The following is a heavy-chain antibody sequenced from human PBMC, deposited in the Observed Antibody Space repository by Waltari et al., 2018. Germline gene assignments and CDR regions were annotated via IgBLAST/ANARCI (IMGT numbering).Heavy chain of an antibody. J-gene: IGHJ6*03. D-gene: IGHD3-10*01. Sequence: QMQLVQSGPEVKKPGTSVKVSCKASGFTFTSSAMQWVRQARGHRREWIGWIVVGSGNTNYAQKFQERVTITRDMSTSTAYMELSSLRSEDTAVYYFAADRGREVRGRYYYYMDVWGKGTTVTVSS. V-gene: IGHV1-58*02. CDR1: GFTFTSSA. CDR2: IVVGSGNT. CDR3: AADRGREVRGRYYYYMDV.